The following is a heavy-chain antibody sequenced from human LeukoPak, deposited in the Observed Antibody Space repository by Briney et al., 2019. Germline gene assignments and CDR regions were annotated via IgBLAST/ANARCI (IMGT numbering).Heavy chain of an antibody. J-gene: IGHJ4*02. CDR2: ISYDGRNK. CDR3: AKDPSRYFDWLSFTDFGLDY. CDR1: GFTFSDYG. Sequence: GGSLRLSCAASGFTFSDYGMHWVRQAPGKGLEWVAVISYDGRNKYYAGSVKDRFTISRDNTKNTLYLQMNSLRVDDAALYYCAKDPSRYFDWLSFTDFGLDYWGQGTLVTVSS. V-gene: IGHV3-30*18. D-gene: IGHD3-9*01.